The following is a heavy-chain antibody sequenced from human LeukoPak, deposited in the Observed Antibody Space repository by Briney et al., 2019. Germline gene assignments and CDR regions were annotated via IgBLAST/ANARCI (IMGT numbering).Heavy chain of an antibody. CDR1: GFTFSSYW. Sequence: GGSLRLSCVASGFTFSSYWMHWVRQDPRKGLEWVSSISSSSSYIYYADSVKGRFTISRDNAKNSLYLQMNSLRAEDTAVYYCARGQQLSTYYYYYMDVWGKGTTVTVSS. CDR2: ISSSSSYI. V-gene: IGHV3-21*01. CDR3: ARGQQLSTYYYYYMDV. D-gene: IGHD6-13*01. J-gene: IGHJ6*03.